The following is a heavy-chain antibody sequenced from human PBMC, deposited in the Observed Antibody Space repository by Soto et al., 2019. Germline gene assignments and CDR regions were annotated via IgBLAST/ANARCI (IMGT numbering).Heavy chain of an antibody. CDR3: ATNSAFLYYYYGMDV. D-gene: IGHD2-15*01. CDR2: IYHSGST. J-gene: IGHJ6*02. V-gene: IGHV4-30-2*01. Sequence: PSETLSLTCAVSGGSISSDGYSWSWIRQPPGKGLEWIGYIYHSGSTYYNPSLKSRVTISVDRSKNQFSLKLSSVTAADTAVYYCATNSAFLYYYYGMDVWGQGTTVTVSS. CDR1: GGSISSDGYS.